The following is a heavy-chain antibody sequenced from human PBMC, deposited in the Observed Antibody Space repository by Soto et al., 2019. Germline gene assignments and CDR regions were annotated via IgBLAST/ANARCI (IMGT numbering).Heavy chain of an antibody. J-gene: IGHJ4*02. Sequence: GGSLRLSCSVFGFTFSSYAMHWVRQAPGKGLQYVSSISSNGVSTYYADSVKGRLTISRDNSKNTLYLQMSSLRVEDTAVYYCVKDRYVDYWGQGTLVTVSS. V-gene: IGHV3-64D*06. CDR2: ISSNGVST. CDR1: GFTFSSYA. CDR3: VKDRYVDY.